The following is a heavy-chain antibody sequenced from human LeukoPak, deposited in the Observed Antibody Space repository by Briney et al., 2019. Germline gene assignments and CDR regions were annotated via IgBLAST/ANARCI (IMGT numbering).Heavy chain of an antibody. CDR3: ARALAVTGRGPRDFDF. J-gene: IGHJ4*02. CDR2: ISAYNGNT. V-gene: IGHV1-18*01. Sequence: ASVRVSCKASGGTFSSYGISWVRQAPGQGLEWMGWISAYNGNTNYAQKLQGRITMTTDAPTTTAHMELRRLRSDDTAVYYCARALAVTGRGPRDFDFWGQGTLVTVSS. CDR1: GGTFSSYG. D-gene: IGHD6-19*01.